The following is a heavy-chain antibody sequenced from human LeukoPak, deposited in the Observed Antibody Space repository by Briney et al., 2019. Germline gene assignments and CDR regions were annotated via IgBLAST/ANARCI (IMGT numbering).Heavy chain of an antibody. CDR3: AIDVARRPHCSSISCYSDY. CDR1: GYTLTELS. D-gene: IGHD2-2*02. J-gene: IGHJ4*02. Sequence: GASVKVSCKVSGYTLTELSMHWVRQAPGKGLEWMGGFDPEDGETIYAQKFQGRVTMTEDTSTDTAYMELSSLRSEDTAVYYCAIDVARRPHCSSISCYSDYWGQGTLVTVSS. V-gene: IGHV1-24*01. CDR2: FDPEDGET.